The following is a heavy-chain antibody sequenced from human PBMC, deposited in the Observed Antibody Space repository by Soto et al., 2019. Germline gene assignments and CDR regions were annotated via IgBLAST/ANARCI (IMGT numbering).Heavy chain of an antibody. V-gene: IGHV3-23*01. CDR2: ITGSGGNT. CDR1: GFIFGYYV. D-gene: IGHD3-3*01. J-gene: IGHJ4*02. CDR3: AKDLYDFWSGYSNTPFDH. Sequence: PGGSLRLSCAASGFIFGYYVITWVRQGPGKGLEWVSSITGSGGNTYYTDAVKGRFTISRDNSKSTVYLQMNSLRAEDTAIYYCAKDLYDFWSGYSNTPFDHWGQGTLVTVSS.